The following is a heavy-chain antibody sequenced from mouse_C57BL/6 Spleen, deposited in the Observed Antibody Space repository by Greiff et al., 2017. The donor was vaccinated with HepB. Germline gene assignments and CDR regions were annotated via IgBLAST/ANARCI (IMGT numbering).Heavy chain of an antibody. J-gene: IGHJ2*01. CDR2: IDPSDSYT. V-gene: IGHV1-50*01. CDR1: GYTFTSYW. CDR3: ARERHFDY. Sequence: QVQLQQPGAELVKPGASVKLSCKASGYTFTSYWMQWVKQRPGQGLEWIGEIDPSDSYTNYNQKFKGKATLTVDTSSSTAYMQLSSLTSEDSAVYYCARERHFDYWGQGTTLTVSS. D-gene: IGHD1-2*01.